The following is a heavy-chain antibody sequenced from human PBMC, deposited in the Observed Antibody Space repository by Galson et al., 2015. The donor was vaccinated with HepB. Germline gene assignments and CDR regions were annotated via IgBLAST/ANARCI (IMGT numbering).Heavy chain of an antibody. D-gene: IGHD3-16*01. CDR2: ISYDGSNK. CDR3: AKDGRPLRWDYVWGSSAPGAFDI. V-gene: IGHV3-30*18. Sequence: SLRLSCAASGFTFSSYGMHWVRQAPGKGLEWVAVISYDGSNKYYADSVKGRFTISRDNSKNTLYLQMNSLRAEDTAVYYCAKDGRPLRWDYVWGSSAPGAFDIWGQGTMVTVSS. J-gene: IGHJ3*02. CDR1: GFTFSSYG.